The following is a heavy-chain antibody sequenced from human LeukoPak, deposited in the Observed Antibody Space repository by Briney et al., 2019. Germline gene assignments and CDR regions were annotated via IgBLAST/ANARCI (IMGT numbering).Heavy chain of an antibody. CDR1: GGSISTTAYY. Sequence: SETLSLTCTVSGGSISTTAYYWGWIRQPPGKGLEWIGSVFYTGNTFYNPSLQSRVTISVDTSKNQFSLKLSSVTAADTAVYYCATSRQLLDNWFDPWGQGTLVTVSS. CDR3: ATSRQLLDNWFDP. CDR2: VFYTGNT. D-gene: IGHD2-2*01. J-gene: IGHJ5*02. V-gene: IGHV4-39*07.